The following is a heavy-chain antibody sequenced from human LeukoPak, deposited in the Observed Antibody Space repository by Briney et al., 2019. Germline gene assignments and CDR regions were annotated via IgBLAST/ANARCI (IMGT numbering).Heavy chain of an antibody. J-gene: IGHJ4*02. V-gene: IGHV4-59*01. CDR2: IYYSGST. CDR3: ARGTYYYDSSGYQTLDY. D-gene: IGHD3-22*01. CDR1: GGSISSYY. Sequence: SETLSLTCTVSGGSISSYYWSWIRQPPGKGLEWIGYIYYSGSTNYNPSLKSRVTISVDTSKNQFSLKLSSVTAADTAVYYRARGTYYYDSSGYQTLDYWGQGTLVTVSS.